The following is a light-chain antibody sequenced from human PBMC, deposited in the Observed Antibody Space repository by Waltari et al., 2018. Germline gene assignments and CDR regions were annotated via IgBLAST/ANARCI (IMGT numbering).Light chain of an antibody. CDR3: QSYDSSLSGSV. CDR2: VNS. V-gene: IGLV1-40*01. J-gene: IGLJ3*02. CDR1: SPNIGAGYD. Sequence: QSGLTQPPSVSGAPGPRVTISCTGSSPNIGAGYDVHWYQLLPGTAPKLLIYVNSNRPSGVPDRFSGSKSGTSASLAITGLQAEDEADYYCQSYDSSLSGSVFGGGTKLTVL.